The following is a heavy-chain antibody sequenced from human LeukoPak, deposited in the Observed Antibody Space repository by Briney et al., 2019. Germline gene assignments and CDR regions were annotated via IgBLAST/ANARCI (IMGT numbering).Heavy chain of an antibody. CDR3: AKYGGDLGVAFDN. D-gene: IGHD4-23*01. V-gene: IGHV3-7*01. CDR2: INLDGTEK. CDR1: GFSFGNFW. Sequence: GGSLRLSCAVSGFSFGNFWMSWVRQTPGRGLQWLANINLDGTEKSYVDSVKGRFTISRDNAKNSLYLQMNSLRGDDTAVYYCAKYGGDLGVAFDNWGQGTLVTVSS. J-gene: IGHJ4*02.